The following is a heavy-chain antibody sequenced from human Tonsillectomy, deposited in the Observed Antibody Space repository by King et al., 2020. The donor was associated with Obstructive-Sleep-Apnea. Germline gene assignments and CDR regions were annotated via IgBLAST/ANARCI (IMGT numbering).Heavy chain of an antibody. D-gene: IGHD3-10*01. J-gene: IGHJ4*02. CDR2: IYYSGST. CDR3: ARGSQYYFDY. CDR1: GGSISSDGYY. Sequence: QLQESGPGLVKPSQTLSLTCIVSGGSISSDGYYWSWIRQHPGKGLEWIAYIYYSGSTYYNPSLKSRVTISVDTSKNQLSLKLSSMTAADTAVYYCARGSQYYFDYWGQGTLVTVSS. V-gene: IGHV4-31*03.